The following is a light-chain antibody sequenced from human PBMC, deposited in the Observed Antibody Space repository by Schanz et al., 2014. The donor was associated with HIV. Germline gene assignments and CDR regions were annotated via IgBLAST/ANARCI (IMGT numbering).Light chain of an antibody. CDR2: ANS. V-gene: IGLV1-40*01. J-gene: IGLJ3*02. CDR3: LTWDDSLKAWV. CDR1: SSNIGSVYD. Sequence: QSVLTQPPSVSGAPGQRVTISCTGSSSNIGSVYDVHWYQQLPGTAPKHLIFANSDRPSGVPDRFSGSKSGTSASLAISGLQAEDEADYFCLTWDDSLKAWVFGGGTKLTV.